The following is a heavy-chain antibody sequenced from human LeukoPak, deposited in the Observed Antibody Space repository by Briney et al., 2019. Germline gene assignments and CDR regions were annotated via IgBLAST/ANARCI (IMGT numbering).Heavy chain of an antibody. CDR1: GGSISSDNW. Sequence: SETLSLTCAVSGGSISSDNWWSWVRQPPGKGLEWIGEIHHSGSTNHNPSLKSRVNISVDKSKNQFSLRLSSVTAADTAVYYCANRRFYDSTGYFSYWGQGTLVTVSS. V-gene: IGHV4-4*02. J-gene: IGHJ4*02. CDR2: IHHSGST. D-gene: IGHD3-22*01. CDR3: ANRRFYDSTGYFSY.